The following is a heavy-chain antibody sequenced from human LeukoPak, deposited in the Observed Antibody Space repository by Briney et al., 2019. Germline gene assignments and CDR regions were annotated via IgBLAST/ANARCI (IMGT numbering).Heavy chain of an antibody. Sequence: GSSVKVSCKASGGTFSSYAINWVRRAPGQGLEWMGWMNPNSGNTGYAQKFQGRVTMTRNTSISTAYMELSSLRSEDTAVYYCARRYCSSTSCHYFDYWGQGTLVTVSS. CDR3: ARRYCSSTSCHYFDY. CDR2: MNPNSGNT. D-gene: IGHD2-2*01. V-gene: IGHV1-8*02. J-gene: IGHJ4*02. CDR1: GGTFSSYA.